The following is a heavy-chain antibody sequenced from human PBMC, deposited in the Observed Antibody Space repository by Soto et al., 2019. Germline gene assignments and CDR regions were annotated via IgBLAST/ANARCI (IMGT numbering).Heavy chain of an antibody. CDR1: GYTFTGYY. CDR2: IXPNXXGX. D-gene: IGHD6-19*01. CDR3: AGPKEAVARGNWFDP. J-gene: IGHJ5*02. V-gene: IGHV1-2*02. Sequence: GPSVKVPCKASGYTFTGYYMHWVRQAPGQGIEWMGWIXPNXXGXXXXXKXXGRFTMTRDTCISTAYTELGTLRSDDTAVYYCAGPKEAVARGNWFDPWGQGTLVTASS.